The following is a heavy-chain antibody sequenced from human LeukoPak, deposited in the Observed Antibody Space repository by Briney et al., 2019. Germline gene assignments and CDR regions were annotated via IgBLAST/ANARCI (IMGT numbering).Heavy chain of an antibody. CDR1: GGSFSGYY. CDR3: ARDRYYYDSSARYFDY. D-gene: IGHD3-22*01. J-gene: IGHJ4*02. CDR2: INHSGST. Sequence: NPSETLSLTCAVYGGSFSGYYWSWIRQPPGKGLEWIGEINHSGSTNYNPSLKSRVTISVDTSKNQFSLRLSSVTAADTAVYYCARDRYYYDSSARYFDYWGQGTLVTVSS. V-gene: IGHV4-34*01.